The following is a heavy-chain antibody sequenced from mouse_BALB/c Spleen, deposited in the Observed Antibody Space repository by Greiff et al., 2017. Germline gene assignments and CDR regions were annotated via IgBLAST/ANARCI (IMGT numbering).Heavy chain of an antibody. V-gene: IGHV14-3*02. J-gene: IGHJ4*01. CDR2: IDPANGNT. CDR3: APHYCVSGYAMDY. D-gene: IGHD1-1*01. Sequence: VQLQQSGAELVKPGASVKLSCTASGFYIKDTYMHWVKQRHEQGLEWIGRIDPANGNTKYDPKFQGKATITGDTSSNTAYLQLSSMTSEDTAVYYCAPHYCVSGYAMDYWGQGTSVTVSS. CDR1: GFYIKDTY.